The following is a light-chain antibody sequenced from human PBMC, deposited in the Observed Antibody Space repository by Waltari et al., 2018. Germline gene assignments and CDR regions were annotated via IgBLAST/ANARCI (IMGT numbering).Light chain of an antibody. V-gene: IGLV8-61*01. J-gene: IGLJ2*01. CDR2: NTN. CDR3: MVYLTSDKSV. CDR1: SGSVSRDNY. Sequence: TVVTQEPSLSVSPGGTVTLTCGLTSGSVSRDNYPSWYQQTPGQSPRTLIYNTNVRVSGVPYRFSGSILGNKAALTITGAQAYDDSDYYCMVYLTSDKSVFGVGTRLTVL.